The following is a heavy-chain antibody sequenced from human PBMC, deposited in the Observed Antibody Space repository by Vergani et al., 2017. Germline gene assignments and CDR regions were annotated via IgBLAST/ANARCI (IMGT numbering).Heavy chain of an antibody. CDR2: IIPIFGTA. D-gene: IGHD3-22*01. Sequence: QVQLVQSGAEVKKPGSSVKVSCKASGGTFSSYAISWVRQAPGQGLEWMGGIIPIFGTANYAQKFQGRVTITADESTSTAYMELGSLRSEDTAVYYCARRGTLDYYDSSGYSNPTYYYYGMDVWGQGTTVTVSS. CDR1: GGTFSSYA. J-gene: IGHJ6*02. CDR3: ARRGTLDYYDSSGYSNPTYYYYGMDV. V-gene: IGHV1-69*12.